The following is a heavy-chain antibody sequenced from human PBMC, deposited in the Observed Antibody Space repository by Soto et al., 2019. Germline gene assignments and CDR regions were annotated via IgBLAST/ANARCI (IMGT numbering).Heavy chain of an antibody. CDR3: ARERALSANFFDY. CDR1: GYTFTRYA. Sequence: GASVKVSCKASGYTFTRYAIHWVRQAPGQGLEWMGWINSGSGSSRYSQNFKGRVTITRDTSASTAYMELSRLILEDTGVYYCARERALSANFFDYWGQGTLVTVSS. V-gene: IGHV1-3*01. CDR2: INSGSGSS. J-gene: IGHJ4*02. D-gene: IGHD2-8*01.